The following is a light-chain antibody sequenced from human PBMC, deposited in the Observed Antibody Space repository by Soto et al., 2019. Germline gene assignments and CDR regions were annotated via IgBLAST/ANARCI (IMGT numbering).Light chain of an antibody. CDR1: QSIPNW. CDR2: DAS. Sequence: DIQMTQSPSTLSAFVGDRVTITCRASQSIPNWVAWYQQKPGKAPKLLIYDASNLESGVPSRFSGGGSGTDFTHTVSSLQPDDFATYYCQQYNNYSPTFGQGTKVEV. J-gene: IGKJ1*01. CDR3: QQYNNYSPT. V-gene: IGKV1-5*01.